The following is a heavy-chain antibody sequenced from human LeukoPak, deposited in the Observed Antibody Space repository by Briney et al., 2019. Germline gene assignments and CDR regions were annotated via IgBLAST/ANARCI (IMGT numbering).Heavy chain of an antibody. CDR3: ARETACSSTSCYKTSPFDY. V-gene: IGHV4-4*07. J-gene: IGHJ4*02. CDR2: IYTSGST. CDR1: GVSISSYY. D-gene: IGHD2-2*02. Sequence: SETLSLTCTVSGVSISSYYWSWIRQPAGKGLEWIGRIYTSGSTNYNPSLKSRVTMSVDTSKNQFSLKLSSVTAADTAVYYCARETACSSTSCYKTSPFDYWGQGTLVTVSS.